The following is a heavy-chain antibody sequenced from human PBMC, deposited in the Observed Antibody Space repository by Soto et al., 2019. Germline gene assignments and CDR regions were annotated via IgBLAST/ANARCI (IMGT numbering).Heavy chain of an antibody. CDR1: GASISGFY. CDR2: IYATGTT. CDR3: VRDGTKTLRDWFDP. Sequence: PSETLSLTCTVSGASISGFYWSWIRKSAGKGLEWIGRIYATGTTDYNPSLKSRVMMSVDTSKKQFSLKLRSVTAADTAVDYCVRDGTKTLRDWFDPWGQGMSVTVSS. D-gene: IGHD1-1*01. J-gene: IGHJ5*02. V-gene: IGHV4-4*07.